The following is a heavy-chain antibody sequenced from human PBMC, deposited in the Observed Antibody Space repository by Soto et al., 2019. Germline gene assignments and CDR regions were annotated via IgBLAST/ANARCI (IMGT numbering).Heavy chain of an antibody. CDR1: GFIFSSND. V-gene: IGHV3-53*01. D-gene: IGHD3-22*01. CDR3: ATRPLLPGAP. J-gene: IGHJ3*01. Sequence: EVQLVESGGGLIQPGGSLRLSCAASGFIFSSNDMNWVRQAPGKGLEWVSLIYSGGSTCYADSVKGRFTISRDNSKNTLYLQMSSLRAEDTAVYYCATRPLLPGAPWGQGTMVSVSS. CDR2: IYSGGST.